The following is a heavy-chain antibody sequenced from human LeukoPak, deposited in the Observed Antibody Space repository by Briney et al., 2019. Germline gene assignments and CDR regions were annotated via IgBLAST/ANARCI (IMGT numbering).Heavy chain of an antibody. CDR3: ARGLFTAGIFYFDY. V-gene: IGHV4-30-4*01. CDR1: GGSISSGDYY. Sequence: SETLSLTCTVSGGSISSGDYYWSWIRQPPGKGLEWIGYIYYSGSTYYNPSLKSRVTISVDTSKNQFSLKLSSVTAADTAVYYCARGLFTAGIFYFDYWGQGTLVTVSS. CDR2: IYYSGST. D-gene: IGHD5-18*01. J-gene: IGHJ4*02.